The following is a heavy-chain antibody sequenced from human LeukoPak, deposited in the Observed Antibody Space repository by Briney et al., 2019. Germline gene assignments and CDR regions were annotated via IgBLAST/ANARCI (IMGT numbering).Heavy chain of an antibody. Sequence: SETLSLTCTVSGDSISSSSYYWGWIRQPPGKGLEWIGSIYYSGSTYYNPSLKSRVTISVDTSKNQFSLKLSSVTAADTAVYYCARRCTTYYDFWSGYIPWDWFDPWGQGTLVTVSS. CDR3: ARRCTTYYDFWSGYIPWDWFDP. J-gene: IGHJ5*02. CDR2: IYYSGST. D-gene: IGHD3-3*01. CDR1: GDSISSSSYY. V-gene: IGHV4-39*01.